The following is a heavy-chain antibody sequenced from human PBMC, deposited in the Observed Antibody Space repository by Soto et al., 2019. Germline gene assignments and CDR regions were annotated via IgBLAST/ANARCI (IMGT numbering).Heavy chain of an antibody. CDR3: AKDAIMVSSSFNYFDF. CDR2: ISGSGGST. V-gene: IGHV3-23*01. CDR1: GFTFSSYA. D-gene: IGHD6-13*01. J-gene: IGHJ4*02. Sequence: GGSLRRSCAASGFTFSSYAMSWVRQAPGKGLEWVSAISGSGGSTYYADSVKGRFTISRDNSKNTLYLQMNSLSAEDTAIYYCAKDAIMVSSSFNYFDFWGQGALVTVSS.